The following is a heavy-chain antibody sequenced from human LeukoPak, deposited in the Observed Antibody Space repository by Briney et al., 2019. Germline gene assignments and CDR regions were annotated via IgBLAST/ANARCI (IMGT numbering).Heavy chain of an antibody. CDR3: ARGSLSGRAFDL. J-gene: IGHJ3*01. CDR2: IYTGGTT. V-gene: IGHV3-53*01. CDR1: EFTVISNY. Sequence: GGSLRLSCAASEFTVISNYMSWVRQAPGKGLEWVSIIYTGGTTSYEDSVKGRFTVSRDDFKNTLSLQMNSLRAEDTAVYYCARGSLSGRAFDLWGQGTMVTVSS.